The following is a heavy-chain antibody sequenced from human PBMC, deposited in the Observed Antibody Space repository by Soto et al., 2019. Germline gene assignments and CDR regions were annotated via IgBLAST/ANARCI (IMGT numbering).Heavy chain of an antibody. V-gene: IGHV4-39*01. CDR3: ARHPRVITTRNAYWYFDL. Sequence: QLQLQESGPGLVKPSETLSLTCTVSGGSISSSSYYWGWIRQPPGKGLEWIGSIYYSGSTYYNPSPKSRVTIYVDTSKNQFSLKLSSVTAADTAVYYCARHPRVITTRNAYWYFDLWGRGTLVTVSS. CDR1: GGSISSSSYY. D-gene: IGHD3-22*01. J-gene: IGHJ2*01. CDR2: IYYSGST.